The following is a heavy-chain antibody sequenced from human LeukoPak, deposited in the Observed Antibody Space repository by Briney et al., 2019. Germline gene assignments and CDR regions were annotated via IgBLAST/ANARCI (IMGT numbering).Heavy chain of an antibody. J-gene: IGHJ4*02. CDR1: GGSFSGYY. CDR3: ARGLYYYGSGSYYLDY. D-gene: IGHD3-10*01. Sequence: SETLYLTCAGYGGSFSGYYWSWIRQPPGKGLEWIGEINHSGSTNYNPSLKSRVTISVDTSKNQFSLKLSSVTAADTAVYYCARGLYYYGSGSYYLDYWGQGTLVTVDS. V-gene: IGHV4-34*01. CDR2: INHSGST.